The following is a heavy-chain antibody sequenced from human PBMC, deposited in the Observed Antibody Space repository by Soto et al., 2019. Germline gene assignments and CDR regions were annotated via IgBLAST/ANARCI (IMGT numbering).Heavy chain of an antibody. Sequence: ASVKVSCKTSGYSFTNYGLHWVRQAPGQRLEWMGWINPGSGDTKYSQKFQGRVTITRDTSATTAYMELSSLRSEDSAVFYCARTDCSSTSCYNYYYYGMDVWGRGTTVTVSS. CDR1: GYSFTNYG. CDR3: ARTDCSSTSCYNYYYYGMDV. D-gene: IGHD2-2*01. J-gene: IGHJ6*02. CDR2: INPGSGDT. V-gene: IGHV1-3*01.